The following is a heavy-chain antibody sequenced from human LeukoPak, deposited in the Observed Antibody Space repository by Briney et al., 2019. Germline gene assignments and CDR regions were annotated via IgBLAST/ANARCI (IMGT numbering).Heavy chain of an antibody. Sequence: ASVKVSCKASGYTFTGYYMHWVRQAPGQGLEWMGWINPNSGGTNYAQKFQGRVTMTRDTSISTAYMELSRLRSDDTAVYYCARDSRVQGNRNWFDPWGQGTLVTVSS. CDR2: INPNSGGT. CDR1: GYTFTGYY. J-gene: IGHJ5*02. D-gene: IGHD3-10*01. V-gene: IGHV1-2*02. CDR3: ARDSRVQGNRNWFDP.